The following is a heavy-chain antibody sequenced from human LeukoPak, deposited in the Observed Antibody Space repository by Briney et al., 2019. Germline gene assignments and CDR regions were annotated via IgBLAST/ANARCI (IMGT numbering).Heavy chain of an antibody. CDR2: IYYSGST. CDR3: ARQSYSSSWGSYYFDY. CDR1: GGSISSGGYY. D-gene: IGHD6-13*01. Sequence: ASETLSLTCTVSGGSISSGGYYWSWIRQHPGKGLEWIGYIYYSGSTYYNPSLKSRVTISVDTSRNQFSLKLSSVTAADTAVFYCARQSYSSSWGSYYFDYWGQGTLVTVSS. V-gene: IGHV4-31*03. J-gene: IGHJ4*02.